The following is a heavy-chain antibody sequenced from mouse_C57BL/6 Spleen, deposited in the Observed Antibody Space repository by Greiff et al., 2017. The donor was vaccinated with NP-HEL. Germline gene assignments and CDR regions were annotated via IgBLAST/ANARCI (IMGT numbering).Heavy chain of an antibody. Sequence: QVQLKQPGAELVKPGASVKLSCKASGYTFTSYWMHWVKQRPGRGLEWIGRIDPNSGGTKYNEKFKSKATLTVDKPSSTAYMQLSSLTSEDSAVYYCARCYYGNYWYFDVWGTGTTVTVSS. V-gene: IGHV1-72*01. CDR3: ARCYYGNYWYFDV. J-gene: IGHJ1*03. D-gene: IGHD2-1*01. CDR1: GYTFTSYW. CDR2: IDPNSGGT.